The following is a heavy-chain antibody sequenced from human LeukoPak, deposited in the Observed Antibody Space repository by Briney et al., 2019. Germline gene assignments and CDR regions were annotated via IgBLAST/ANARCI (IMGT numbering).Heavy chain of an antibody. CDR1: GFTFSNHF. CDR3: VEDLTGTWSFDY. Sequence: GESLRLSCSTSGFTFSNHFMHWVRQAPGKGLEYVSSIGPNGASTLYADSVKGRFTISRDNSKNALYLQLTSLRLEDTALYYCVEDLTGTWSFDYWGQGTLVTVSS. J-gene: IGHJ4*02. D-gene: IGHD3-9*01. CDR2: IGPNGAST. V-gene: IGHV3-64D*06.